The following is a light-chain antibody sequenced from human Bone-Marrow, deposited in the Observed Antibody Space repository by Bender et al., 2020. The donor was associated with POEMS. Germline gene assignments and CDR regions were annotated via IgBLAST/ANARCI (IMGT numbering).Light chain of an antibody. CDR1: SSDIGSFDR. V-gene: IGLV2-18*01. CDR2: EVT. J-gene: IGLJ3*02. Sequence: QSALTQPPSVSGSPGQSVTISCTGTSSDIGSFDRVSWYQRPPGTAPKLMIYEVTKRPSGVPARFSGSKSGTSASLAISDIQSEDEGDYYCSSWDDSLSGWVFGGGTKLTVL. CDR3: SSWDDSLSGWV.